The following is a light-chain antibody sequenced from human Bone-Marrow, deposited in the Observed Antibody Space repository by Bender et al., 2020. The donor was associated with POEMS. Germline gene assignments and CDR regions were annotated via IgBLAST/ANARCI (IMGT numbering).Light chain of an antibody. CDR3: AAWDGSLSFWV. V-gene: IGLV2-11*01. CDR2: DVT. Sequence: QPALTQPRSLSGSPGQSVSISCTGTSSDVGGYNYVSWYQHHPGEAPKLLIYDVTKRPSGVPDRFSGSKSGTSASLAISGLRSEDEADYYCAAWDGSLSFWVFGGGTKLTVL. J-gene: IGLJ3*02. CDR1: SSDVGGYNY.